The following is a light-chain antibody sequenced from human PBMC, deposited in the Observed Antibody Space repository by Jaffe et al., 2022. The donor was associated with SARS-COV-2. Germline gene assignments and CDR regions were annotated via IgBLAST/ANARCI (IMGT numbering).Light chain of an antibody. CDR2: KAS. Sequence: DIQMTQSPCTLSASVGDRVTITCRASQSVSSRLAWYQQKPGKAPNLLIYKASSLESGVPSRFSGSGSGTDFTLTISSLQPEDFATYYCQQYNDYPLTFGGGTKVEIK. CDR3: QQYNDYPLT. CDR1: QSVSSR. J-gene: IGKJ4*01. V-gene: IGKV1-5*03.